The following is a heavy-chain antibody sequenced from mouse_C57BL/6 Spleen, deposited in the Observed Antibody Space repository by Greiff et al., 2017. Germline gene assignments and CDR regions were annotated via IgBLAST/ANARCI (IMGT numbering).Heavy chain of an antibody. J-gene: IGHJ1*03. CDR2: IYPGDGDT. V-gene: IGHV1-82*01. CDR3: ARSYGSSYWYFDV. CDR1: GYAFSSSW. D-gene: IGHD1-1*01. Sequence: VQLQQSGPELVKPGASVKISCKASGYAFSSSWMNWVKQRPGKGLEWIGRIYPGDGDTNYNGKFKGKAYMQLSSLTSEDSAVYFCARSYGSSYWYFDVWGTGTTVTVSS.